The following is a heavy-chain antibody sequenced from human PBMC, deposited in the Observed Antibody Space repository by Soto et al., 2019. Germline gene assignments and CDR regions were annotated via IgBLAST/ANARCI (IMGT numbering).Heavy chain of an antibody. CDR1: GGTFSSYA. V-gene: IGHV1-69*05. J-gene: IGHJ4*02. CDR2: IIPIFGTA. D-gene: IGHD3-22*01. Sequence: SVKVSCKASGGTFSSYAISWVRQAPGQGLEWMGGIIPIFGTANYAQKFQGRVTITTDESTSTAYMELSSLRSEDTAVYYCATSSGRSHYYDSSGYYYYFDYWGQGTLVTVSS. CDR3: ATSSGRSHYYDSSGYYYYFDY.